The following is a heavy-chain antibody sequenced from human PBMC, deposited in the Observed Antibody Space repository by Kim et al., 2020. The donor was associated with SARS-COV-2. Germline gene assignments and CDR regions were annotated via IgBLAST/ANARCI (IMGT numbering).Heavy chain of an antibody. Sequence: GGSLRLSCVASGFTFSSYAMSWVRQAPGKGLEWVSAINGSGGSTYYADSVKGRFTISRDNSKNTLYLQMNSLRAEDTAVYYCAIDPEGLRFLEWSPDAFDIWGQGTMVTVSS. V-gene: IGHV3-23*01. CDR3: AIDPEGLRFLEWSPDAFDI. J-gene: IGHJ3*02. CDR2: INGSGGST. D-gene: IGHD3-3*01. CDR1: GFTFSSYA.